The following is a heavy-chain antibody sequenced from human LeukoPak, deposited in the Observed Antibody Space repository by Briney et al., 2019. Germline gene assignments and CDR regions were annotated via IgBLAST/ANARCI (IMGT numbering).Heavy chain of an antibody. CDR1: GFTFGNYG. CDR2: INWNGGST. D-gene: IGHD2-21*02. J-gene: IGHJ4*02. CDR3: ARAQTYGDSRLLLDY. V-gene: IGHV3-20*03. Sequence: GSLRLSFAASGFTFGNYGMSWVRHAPGKGLEWVSGINWNGGSTGYADSVEGRFTISRDNAKNSQYLQMNSLRVEDTALYYCARAQTYGDSRLLLDYWGQGTLVTVSS.